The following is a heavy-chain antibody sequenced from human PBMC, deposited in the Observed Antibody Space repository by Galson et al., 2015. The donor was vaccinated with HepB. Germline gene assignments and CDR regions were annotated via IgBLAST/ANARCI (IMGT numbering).Heavy chain of an antibody. J-gene: IGHJ4*02. CDR2: VSPYNGDT. CDR3: ARGAMTTHYFDS. V-gene: IGHV1-18*01. CDR1: GYTFNNHF. D-gene: IGHD4-11*01. Sequence: SVKVSCKASGYTFNNHFIIWVRQAPGQGLEWMGWVSPYNGDTKYVQKFQDRVTMTTDTSTTTAYMELRSLRSDDTAVYYCARGAMTTHYFDSWGQGTLVAVSS.